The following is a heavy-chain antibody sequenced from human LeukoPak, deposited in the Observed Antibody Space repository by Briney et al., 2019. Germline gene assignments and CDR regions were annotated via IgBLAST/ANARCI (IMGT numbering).Heavy chain of an antibody. D-gene: IGHD6-13*01. CDR2: IWYDGSNK. CDR3: ARDIAAALDY. CDR1: GFTFSSYG. V-gene: IGHV3-33*01. Sequence: GGSLRLSCAASGFTFSSYGMHWVRQAPGKGLEWVAVIWYDGSNKYYADSVKGRFTISRDNSKDTLYLQMNSLRAEDTAVYYCARDIAAALDYWGQETLVTVSS. J-gene: IGHJ4*02.